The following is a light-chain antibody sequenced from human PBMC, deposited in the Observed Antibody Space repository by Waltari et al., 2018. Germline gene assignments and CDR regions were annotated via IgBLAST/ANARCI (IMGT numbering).Light chain of an antibody. CDR3: QSYDSITQDWV. V-gene: IGLV6-57*01. CDR2: EDN. J-gene: IGLJ3*02. Sequence: NFMLAQPHSVSESPGTTVVISCTRTSGRIASAYVPWYQQRPCSSPTIVIYEDNERPSVVPDRFYGSIDSSSNSASLTISGLKTEDEADYHCQSYDSITQDWVFGGGTKLTVL. CDR1: SGRIASAY.